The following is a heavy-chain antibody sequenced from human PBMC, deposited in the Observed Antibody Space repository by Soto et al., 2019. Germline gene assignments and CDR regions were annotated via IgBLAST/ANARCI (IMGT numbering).Heavy chain of an antibody. J-gene: IGHJ6*03. D-gene: IGHD5-12*01. Sequence: PEEVSCKASGGTFSSYTSSWVRHAPGQGLEWMGRISPILGIANDAQKFQGRVTITADKSTSTAYMELSSLRSEDTAVYYCARECRGYDGSCYYCYYMDVWGKGTTVIVSS. V-gene: IGHV1-69*04. CDR3: ARECRGYDGSCYYCYYMDV. CDR2: ISPILGIA. CDR1: GGTFSSYT.